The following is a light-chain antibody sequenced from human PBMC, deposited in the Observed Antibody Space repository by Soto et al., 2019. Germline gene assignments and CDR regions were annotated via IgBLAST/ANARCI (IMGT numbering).Light chain of an antibody. J-gene: IGKJ4*01. CDR2: GAS. CDR3: QQYGSSA. Sequence: EIVMTQSPATLSVSPGERATLSCRASQSVSSSYLDWYQQKPGQAPRLLIYGASSRATGIPDRFSGSGSGTYFNLTIRRLEPEDFAVYYCQQYGSSAFGGGTKVEIK. V-gene: IGKV3-20*01. CDR1: QSVSSSY.